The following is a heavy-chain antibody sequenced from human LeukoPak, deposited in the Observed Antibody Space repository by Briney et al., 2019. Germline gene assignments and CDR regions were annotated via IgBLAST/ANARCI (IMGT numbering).Heavy chain of an antibody. CDR3: ARVQMATIGEAGVFDY. V-gene: IGHV1-69*05. Sequence: ASLKVSCKASGGTFSSYAISWVRQAPGQGLEWMGGIVPIFGTANYAQKFQGRVTITTDESTRTAYMELSSLRSEDPAVYYCARVQMATIGEAGVFDYWGQGTPGTVSS. J-gene: IGHJ4*02. D-gene: IGHD5-24*01. CDR1: GGTFSSYA. CDR2: IVPIFGTA.